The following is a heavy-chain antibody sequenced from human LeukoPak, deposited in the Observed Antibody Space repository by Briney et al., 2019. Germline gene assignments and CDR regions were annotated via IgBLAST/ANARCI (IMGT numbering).Heavy chain of an antibody. CDR1: GGSISSGSYY. CDR3: ARDFGVGATDY. CDR2: IYTSGST. Sequence: PSQTLSLTCTVSGGSISSGSYYWRWIRQPAGKGLEWIGRIYTSGSTNYNPSLKSRVTISVDTSKNQFSLKLSSVTAADTAVYYCARDFGVGATDYWGQGTLVTVSS. J-gene: IGHJ4*02. D-gene: IGHD1-26*01. V-gene: IGHV4-61*02.